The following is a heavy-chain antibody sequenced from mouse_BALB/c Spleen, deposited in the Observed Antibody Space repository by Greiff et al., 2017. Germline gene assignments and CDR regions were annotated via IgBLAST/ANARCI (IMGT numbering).Heavy chain of an antibody. CDR2: IDPANGNT. J-gene: IGHJ4*01. CDR1: GFNINDTY. Sequence: EVQLQQSGADLVKPGDSVKLSCTASGFNINDTYMHWVQQRPEQGLEWLGRIDPANGNTKYDPKFQGKVTITADTSSNTAYLHLSSLTTEDAAVYYCARAASTVVAEAMDYWGQGTSVTVSS. CDR3: ARAASTVVAEAMDY. V-gene: IGHV14-3*02. D-gene: IGHD1-1*01.